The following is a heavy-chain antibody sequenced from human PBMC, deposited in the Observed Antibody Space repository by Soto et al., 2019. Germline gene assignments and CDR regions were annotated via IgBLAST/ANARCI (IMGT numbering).Heavy chain of an antibody. V-gene: IGHV3-48*01. J-gene: IGHJ5*02. Sequence: PGGSLRLSCAASGFTFSSYSMNWVRQAPGKGLEWVSYISSATTTIYYADSVKGRFTISRDNAKNSLYLQMNSLRADDTAVYYCARIGYSSSWVPWWWFDPWGQGTLVTVSS. CDR3: ARIGYSSSWVPWWWFDP. CDR2: ISSATTTI. CDR1: GFTFSSYS. D-gene: IGHD6-13*01.